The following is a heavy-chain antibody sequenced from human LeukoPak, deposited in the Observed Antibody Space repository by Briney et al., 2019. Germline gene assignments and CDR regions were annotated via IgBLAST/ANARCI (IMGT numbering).Heavy chain of an antibody. V-gene: IGHV3-9*01. CDR3: AKDANDYGDSDTPDAFDI. Sequence: QPGRSLRLSCAASGFTFDGYAMHWVRQAPGKGLEWVSGISWNSGSIGYADSVKGRFTISRDNAKNSLYLQMNSLRAEDTALYYCAKDANDYGDSDTPDAFDIWGQGTVVTVSS. J-gene: IGHJ3*02. CDR2: ISWNSGSI. CDR1: GFTFDGYA. D-gene: IGHD4-17*01.